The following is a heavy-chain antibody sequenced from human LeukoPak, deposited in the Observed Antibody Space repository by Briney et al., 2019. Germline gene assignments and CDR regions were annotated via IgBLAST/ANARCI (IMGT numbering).Heavy chain of an antibody. V-gene: IGHV4-59*01. CDR3: ARVGYCSSTSCGFDP. D-gene: IGHD2-2*01. J-gene: IGHJ5*02. CDR1: GGSISSYY. CDR2: IYYSGST. Sequence: PSETLSLTCTVSGGSISSYYWSWIRQPPGKGLEWIGYIYYSGSTNYNPSLKSRVTISVDTSKNQFSLKLSSVTAADTAVYYCARVGYCSSTSCGFDPWGQGTLVTVPS.